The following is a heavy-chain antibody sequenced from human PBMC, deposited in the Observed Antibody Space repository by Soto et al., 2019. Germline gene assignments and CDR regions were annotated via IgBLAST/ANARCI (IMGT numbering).Heavy chain of an antibody. D-gene: IGHD4-4*01. CDR2: LIPIFRTP. J-gene: IGHJ4*02. Sequence: QVQLEQSGAEVKKPGSSVKVSCKTSGGTFSTYGVVWVRQAPGQGLEWMGGLIPIFRTPNYAQKFQGRVTITADESTSTVYLELTSLRSEDTAMYYCARDLSEYSDGPQGHWGQGTLVTVS. V-gene: IGHV1-69*01. CDR3: ARDLSEYSDGPQGH. CDR1: GGTFSTYG.